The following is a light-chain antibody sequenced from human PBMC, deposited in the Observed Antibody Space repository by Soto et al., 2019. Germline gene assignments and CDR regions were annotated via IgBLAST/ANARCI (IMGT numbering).Light chain of an antibody. CDR1: HNVGTN. Sequence: IVLTQSPAALSVSPGEGVTLSCRARHNVGTNLAWYQLKPGQAPRLLIYGSSTRATGIPATFSGSGSGTDFTLTISSLQSEESAVYYCQQYNNWGLSFGGGTKVEIK. CDR3: QQYNNWGLS. CDR2: GSS. V-gene: IGKV3D-15*01. J-gene: IGKJ4*01.